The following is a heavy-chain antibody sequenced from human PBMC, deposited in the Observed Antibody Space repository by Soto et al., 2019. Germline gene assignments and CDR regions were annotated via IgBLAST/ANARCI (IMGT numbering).Heavy chain of an antibody. J-gene: IGHJ5*02. CDR3: AKDLDASAWNLGGSFAP. D-gene: IGHD3-16*01. CDR2: IAYDGDKK. Sequence: GGSLRLSCAASGFTFSGFGMHWVRQAPGKGLEWVAVIAYDGDKKYYASSVKGRFIISRDNSRSTVYLDMNSLRPEDTAVYYCAKDLDASAWNLGGSFAPWGQGTQVTVSS. V-gene: IGHV3-30*18. CDR1: GFTFSGFG.